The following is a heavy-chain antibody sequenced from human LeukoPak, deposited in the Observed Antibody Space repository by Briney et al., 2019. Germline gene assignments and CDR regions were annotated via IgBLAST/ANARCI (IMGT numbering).Heavy chain of an antibody. CDR2: IYHSGST. CDR1: GGSISSGGYS. D-gene: IGHD5-18*01. V-gene: IGHV4-30-2*01. CDR3: ARAGGYSYGWVSAFDI. J-gene: IGHJ3*02. Sequence: SQTLSLTCAVSGGSISSGGYSWSWIRLPPGKGLEWIGYIYHSGSTYCNPSLKSRVTISVDRSKNQFSLKLSSVTAADTAVYYCARAGGYSYGWVSAFDIWGQGTMVTVSS.